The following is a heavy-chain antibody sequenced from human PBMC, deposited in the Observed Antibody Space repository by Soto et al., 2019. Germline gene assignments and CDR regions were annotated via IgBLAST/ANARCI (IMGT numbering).Heavy chain of an antibody. CDR3: AKGYYRIGALFDY. D-gene: IGHD1-26*01. Sequence: QVQLVQSGAEVKKPGASVKVSCKASGYTFTSYDINWVRQATGQGLEWMGWMNPNSGNTGYAQKFQGRVTKTRNTCISTAYKELSSLITEDTAVYYCAKGYYRIGALFDYWGQGTLVTVSS. V-gene: IGHV1-8*01. CDR2: MNPNSGNT. J-gene: IGHJ4*02. CDR1: GYTFTSYD.